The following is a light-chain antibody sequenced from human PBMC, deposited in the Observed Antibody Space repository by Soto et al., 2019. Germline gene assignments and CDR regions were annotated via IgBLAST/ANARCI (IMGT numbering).Light chain of an antibody. CDR3: QSYDTSLSAHV. J-gene: IGLJ1*01. V-gene: IGLV1-40*01. CDR2: ANN. CDR1: SSNIGAGFD. Sequence: QSVLTQPPSMSGAPGQRITISCTGNSSNIGAGFDVHWYQQLPRTAPKLLIFANNNRPSGVPDRFSGSKSDTSASLVITGLQAYDEAEYCCQSYDTSLSAHVFGSGTKLTVL.